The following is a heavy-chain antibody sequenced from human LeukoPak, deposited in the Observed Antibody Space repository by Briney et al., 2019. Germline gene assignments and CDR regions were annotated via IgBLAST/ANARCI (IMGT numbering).Heavy chain of an antibody. V-gene: IGHV3-33*01. Sequence: GGSLTLSCAASGFTFSSYGMHWVRQAPGKGLEWVAVIWYDGSNKYYADSVKGRFTISRDNSKNTLYLKMNSLRAEDTAVYYCARGGGTAMVMNDFDIWGQGTMVTVSS. CDR2: IWYDGSNK. CDR1: GFTFSSYG. J-gene: IGHJ3*02. D-gene: IGHD5-18*01. CDR3: ARGGGTAMVMNDFDI.